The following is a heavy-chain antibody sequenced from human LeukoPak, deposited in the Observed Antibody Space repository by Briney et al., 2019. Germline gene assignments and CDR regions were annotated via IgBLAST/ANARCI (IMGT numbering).Heavy chain of an antibody. V-gene: IGHV1-69*02. Sequence: SVKVSCKASGGTFSSYTISWVRQAPGQGLEWMGRITPILGISNYAQKFQGRVTLTADKSTSTAYMELSNLRSEDTAVYYCARTLYDYVLYFDYWGQGTLVTVSS. CDR1: GGTFSSYT. CDR3: ARTLYDYVLYFDY. CDR2: ITPILGIS. D-gene: IGHD3-16*01. J-gene: IGHJ4*02.